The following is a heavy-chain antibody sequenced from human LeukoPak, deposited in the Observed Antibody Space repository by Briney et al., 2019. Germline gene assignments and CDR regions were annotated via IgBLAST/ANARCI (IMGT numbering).Heavy chain of an antibody. CDR3: ARDGGGIPFGGVIVRPDY. V-gene: IGHV1-2*06. D-gene: IGHD3-16*02. J-gene: IGHJ4*02. CDR1: GYTFTGYY. Sequence: ASVKVSCKASGYTFTGYYMHWVRQAPGQGLEWMGRINPNSGGTNYAQKFQGRVTMTRDTSISTAYMELSRLISDDTAVYYCARDGGGIPFGGVIVRPDYWGQGTLVTVSS. CDR2: INPNSGGT.